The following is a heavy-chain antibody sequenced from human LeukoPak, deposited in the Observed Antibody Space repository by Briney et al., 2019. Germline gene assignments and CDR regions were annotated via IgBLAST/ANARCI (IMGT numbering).Heavy chain of an antibody. J-gene: IGHJ4*02. D-gene: IGHD3-3*01. V-gene: IGHV1-2*02. CDR2: INPNSGGT. CDR1: GYTFTGYY. CDR3: ASAFWSGYYLQTYHFDY. Sequence: ASVKVSCKASGYTFTGYYMHWVRQAPGQGLEWMGWINPNSGGTNYAQKFQGRVSMTSDTSISTAYMELSRLRSDDTAVYYCASAFWSGYYLQTYHFDYWGQGTLVTVSS.